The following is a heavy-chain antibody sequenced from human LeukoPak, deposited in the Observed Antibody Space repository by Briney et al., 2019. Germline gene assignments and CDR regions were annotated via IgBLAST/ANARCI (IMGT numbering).Heavy chain of an antibody. J-gene: IGHJ4*02. D-gene: IGHD6-19*01. CDR3: TTDLSQWTEDHFDY. V-gene: IGHV3-15*01. CDR1: GFTFSNAW. Sequence: GGSLRLSCAASGFTFSNAWMSWVRQAPGKGLEWVGRIKSKTDGGTTDYAAPVKGRFTISRDDSKNTLYLQMNSLKAEDTAVYYCTTDLSQWTEDHFDYWGQGTLVTVSS. CDR2: IKSKTDGGTT.